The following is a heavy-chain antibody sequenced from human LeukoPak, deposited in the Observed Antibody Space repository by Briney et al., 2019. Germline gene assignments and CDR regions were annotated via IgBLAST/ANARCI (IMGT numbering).Heavy chain of an antibody. D-gene: IGHD3-16*02. CDR2: INHSGST. Sequence: SETLSLTCAVYGGSFSGYYWSWIRQPPGKGLEWIGEINHSGSTNYNPSLKSRVTISVDTSKNQFSLKLGSVTAADTAVYYCARRYYDYVWGSYRSPYFDYWGQGTLVTVSS. CDR3: ARRYYDYVWGSYRSPYFDY. V-gene: IGHV4-34*01. J-gene: IGHJ4*02. CDR1: GGSFSGYY.